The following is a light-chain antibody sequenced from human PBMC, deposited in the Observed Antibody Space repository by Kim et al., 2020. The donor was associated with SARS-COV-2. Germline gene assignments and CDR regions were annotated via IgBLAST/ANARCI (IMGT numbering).Light chain of an antibody. CDR1: SLRSYY. CDR2: GKN. J-gene: IGLJ2*01. V-gene: IGLV3-19*01. Sequence: ALGQTVRITCQGDSLRSYYASWYQQKPGQAPVLVIYGKNNRPSGIPDRFSGSSSGNTASLTITGAQAEDEADYYCNSRDSSGNPQVFGGGTQLTVL. CDR3: NSRDSSGNPQV.